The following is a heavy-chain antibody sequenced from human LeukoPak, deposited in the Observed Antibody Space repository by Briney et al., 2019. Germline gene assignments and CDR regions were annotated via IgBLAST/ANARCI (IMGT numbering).Heavy chain of an antibody. V-gene: IGHV1-46*01. Sequence: ASVKVSCKASGYTFTNYYMHWVRQAPGQGLEWMGIINPSGGSTSYAQKFQGRVTMTRDMSTSTVYMELSSLRSEDTAVYYCARYRVYAKYKGGYFDYWGQGTLVTVSS. CDR2: INPSGGST. J-gene: IGHJ4*02. CDR1: GYTFTNYY. CDR3: ARYRVYAKYKGGYFDY. D-gene: IGHD2-8*01.